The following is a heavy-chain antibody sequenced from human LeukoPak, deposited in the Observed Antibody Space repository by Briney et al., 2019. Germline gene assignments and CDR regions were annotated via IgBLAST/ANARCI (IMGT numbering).Heavy chain of an antibody. J-gene: IGHJ4*02. V-gene: IGHV1-2*02. Sequence: VASVKVSCKASGYTFIDYYIHWVRQAPGQGLEWMGWINPNSGDTHYAQKFQGRFTMTRDTSISTAYMELSRLRSDDTAVYYCARSTYSNSDFDNWGQGTLVTVSS. CDR3: ARSTYSNSDFDN. D-gene: IGHD4-11*01. CDR2: INPNSGDT. CDR1: GYTFIDYY.